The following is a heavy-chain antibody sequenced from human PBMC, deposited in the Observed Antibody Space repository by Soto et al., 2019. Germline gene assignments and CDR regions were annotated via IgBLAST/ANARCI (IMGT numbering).Heavy chain of an antibody. CDR2: IYHSGHT. CDR1: GGSITNNNW. CDR3: ASIAYSASGFDY. V-gene: IGHV4-4*02. D-gene: IGHD1-26*01. Sequence: QVQLQESGPGLVKPSGTLSLTCNVSGGSITNNNWWSWVRQPPGKGLEWIGAIYHSGHTNFNPSLKSRATLSLDYSENQFSLKLTSATAADTAISYCASIAYSASGFDYWGQGTLVTVSS. J-gene: IGHJ4*02.